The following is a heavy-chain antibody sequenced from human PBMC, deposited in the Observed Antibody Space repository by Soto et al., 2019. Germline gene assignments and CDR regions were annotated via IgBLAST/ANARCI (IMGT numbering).Heavy chain of an antibody. CDR1: GYTFRSYG. CDR2: ISPYYGKI. J-gene: IGHJ4*02. D-gene: IGHD6-19*01. V-gene: IGHV1-18*01. Sequence: QVQLVQSGPEVRRPGTSLKVACKPSGYTFRSYGISWVRQAPGQGLEWMGWISPYYGKINYAQKFQDRMTMTTDPSTSTAFMELKSLKSNDTAMYYCARDLLAVAGTIDYWGQGTLISVSS. CDR3: ARDLLAVAGTIDY.